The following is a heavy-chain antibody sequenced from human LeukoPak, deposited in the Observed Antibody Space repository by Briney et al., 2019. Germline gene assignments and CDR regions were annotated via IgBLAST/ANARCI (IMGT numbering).Heavy chain of an antibody. CDR3: ARTGHSSGYYYYYYYYMDV. Sequence: GGSLRLSCAASGFTFSDYYMSWIRQAPGKGLEWVSYISSSGSTIYYADSVKGRFTISRDNAKNSLYLQMNSLRAEDTAVYYCARTGHSSGYYYYYYYYMDVWGKGTTVTISS. V-gene: IGHV3-11*04. CDR1: GFTFSDYY. CDR2: ISSSGSTI. D-gene: IGHD3-22*01. J-gene: IGHJ6*03.